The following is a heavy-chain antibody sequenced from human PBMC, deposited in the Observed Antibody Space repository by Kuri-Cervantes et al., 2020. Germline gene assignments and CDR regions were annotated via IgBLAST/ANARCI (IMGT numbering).Heavy chain of an antibody. V-gene: IGHV3-33*05. CDR2: IQSDGSKT. Sequence: GESLKISCVVSGFTFSNSGMHWVRQAPGKGLEWVAAIQSDGSKTYYLDSVKGRFTISRDNSKNTVYLQMNSLRAEVTAIYYCARDGYGGKSVPDYWGQGALVTVSS. CDR1: GFTFSNSG. J-gene: IGHJ4*02. D-gene: IGHD4-23*01. CDR3: ARDGYGGKSVPDY.